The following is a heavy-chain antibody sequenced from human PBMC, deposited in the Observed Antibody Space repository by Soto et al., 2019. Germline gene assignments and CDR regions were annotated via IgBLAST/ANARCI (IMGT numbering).Heavy chain of an antibody. D-gene: IGHD5-12*01. CDR2: MYNIGST. J-gene: IGHJ5*02. CDR3: ARDPVDGYAFFDS. V-gene: IGHV4-59*01. CDR1: GGSISGYY. Sequence: SETLSLTCTVSGGSISGYYWSWLRQPPGKGLEWIGYMYNIGSTNYNPSLRSRVTMSIDMSEKQSSLKLTSVTAADTAVYWCARDPVDGYAFFDSWGQGALVTVSS.